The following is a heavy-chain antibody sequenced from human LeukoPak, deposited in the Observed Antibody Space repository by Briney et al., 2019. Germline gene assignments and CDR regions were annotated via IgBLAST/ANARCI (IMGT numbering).Heavy chain of an antibody. CDR1: GFTFSSYG. D-gene: IGHD2-2*01. J-gene: IGHJ4*02. V-gene: IGHV3-30*02. CDR2: IRYDGSNK. Sequence: GGSLRLSCAASGFTFSSYGMHWVRQAPGKGLEWVAFIRYDGSNKYYADSVKGRFTISRDNSKNTLYLQMNSLRAEDTAVYYCAKAIGYCSSTSCYGDYWGQGTLVTVSS. CDR3: AKAIGYCSSTSCYGDY.